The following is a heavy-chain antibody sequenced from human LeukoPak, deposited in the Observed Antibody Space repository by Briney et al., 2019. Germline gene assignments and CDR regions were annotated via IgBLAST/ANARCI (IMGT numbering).Heavy chain of an antibody. D-gene: IGHD2-2*01. V-gene: IGHV3-30*02. CDR1: GFTFSSYG. CDR3: ASGHISSTSCCSPRDAFDI. J-gene: IGHJ3*02. Sequence: GGSLRLSCAASGFTFSSYGMHWVRQAPGKGLEWVAFIRYDGSNKYYADSVKGRFTISRDNSKNTLYLQMNSLRAEDTAVYYCASGHISSTSCCSPRDAFDIWGQGTMVTVSS. CDR2: IRYDGSNK.